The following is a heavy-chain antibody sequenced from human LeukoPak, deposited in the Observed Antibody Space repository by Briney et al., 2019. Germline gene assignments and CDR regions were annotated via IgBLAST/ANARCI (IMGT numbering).Heavy chain of an antibody. J-gene: IGHJ5*02. CDR3: ARDGRHRYYYDSSGFYGGWFDP. V-gene: IGHV1-18*01. CDR2: ISGYNGNT. Sequence: ASVKVSCKASGYTFTSYGITWVRQAPGQGLEWMGWISGYNGNTNYAQNLQGRVTMTTDTSTNTAYMELRSLRSDDTAVYYCARDGRHRYYYDSSGFYGGWFDPWGQGTPVTVSS. CDR1: GYTFTSYG. D-gene: IGHD3-22*01.